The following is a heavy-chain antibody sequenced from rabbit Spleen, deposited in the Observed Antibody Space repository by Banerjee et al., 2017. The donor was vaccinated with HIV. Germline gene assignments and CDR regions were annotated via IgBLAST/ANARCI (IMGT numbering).Heavy chain of an antibody. V-gene: IGHV1S45*01. Sequence: QEQLKETGGGLVQPGGSLTLSCKASGFDFSSNAMCWVRQAPGKRPEWIACIYAGSGGTTYYASWAKGRFTISKTSSTTVTLQMTSLTAADTATYFCARDTSSSFSSYGMDLWGQGTLVTVS. CDR2: IYAGSGGTT. D-gene: IGHD1-1*01. J-gene: IGHJ6*01. CDR1: GFDFSSNA. CDR3: ARDTSSSFSSYGMDL.